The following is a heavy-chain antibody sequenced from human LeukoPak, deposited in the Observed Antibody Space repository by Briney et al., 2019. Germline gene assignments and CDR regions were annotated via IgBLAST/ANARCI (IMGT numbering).Heavy chain of an antibody. CDR1: GYTFTSYD. J-gene: IGHJ5*02. CDR2: MNPNSGNT. D-gene: IGHD2-15*01. V-gene: IGHV1-8*01. Sequence: EASVKVSCKASGYTFTSYDINWVRQATGQGLEWMGWMNPNSGNTGYAQKLQGRVTMTRNTSISTAYMELSSLRSEDTAVYYCARARDIVEEYDWYSRVSDWFDPWGQGTLVTVSS. CDR3: ARARDIVEEYDWYSRVSDWFDP.